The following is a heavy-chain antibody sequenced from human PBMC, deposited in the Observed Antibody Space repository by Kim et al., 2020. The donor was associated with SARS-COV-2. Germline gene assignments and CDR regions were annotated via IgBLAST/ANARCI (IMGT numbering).Heavy chain of an antibody. V-gene: IGHV4-34*01. D-gene: IGHD4-17*01. CDR3: ARGGGDYAPFDY. Sequence: SNPSLKSRVTISVDTSKNQFSLKLSSVTAADTAVYYCARGGGDYAPFDYWGQGTLVTVSS. J-gene: IGHJ4*02.